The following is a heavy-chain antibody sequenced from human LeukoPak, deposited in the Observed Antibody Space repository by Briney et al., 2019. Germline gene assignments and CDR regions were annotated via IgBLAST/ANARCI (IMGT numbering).Heavy chain of an antibody. J-gene: IGHJ4*02. CDR2: INPNSGGT. D-gene: IGHD6-19*01. Sequence: ASVKVSCKASGYTFTGYYMHWVRQAPGQGLEWMGWINPNSGGTNYAQKFQGRVTMTRDTSISTAYMELSRLRSDDTAVYYCARGSPGYSSGWYVGGLCDYWGQGTLVTVSS. V-gene: IGHV1-2*02. CDR3: ARGSPGYSSGWYVGGLCDY. CDR1: GYTFTGYY.